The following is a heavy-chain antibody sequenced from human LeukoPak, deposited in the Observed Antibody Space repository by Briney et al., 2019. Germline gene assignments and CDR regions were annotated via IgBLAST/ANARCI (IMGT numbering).Heavy chain of an antibody. D-gene: IGHD3-16*02. Sequence: GGSLRLSCAASGFTFSSYSMNWVRQAPGKGLERVTYISSSSSTIYYADSVKGRFTISRDNAKNSVYLQMNSLRAEDTAVYYCAKLHDYVWGSYRYTGDYWGQGTLVTVSS. CDR1: GFTFSSYS. J-gene: IGHJ4*02. CDR2: ISSSSSTI. V-gene: IGHV3-48*01. CDR3: AKLHDYVWGSYRYTGDY.